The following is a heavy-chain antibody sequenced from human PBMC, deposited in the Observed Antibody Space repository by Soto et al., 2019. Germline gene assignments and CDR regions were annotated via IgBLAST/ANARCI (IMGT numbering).Heavy chain of an antibody. Sequence: QVQLQESGPGLVKTSETLSLSCFISGGSFSNDYWTWIRQSQGKGLERIGYIFHSGITDYNPSVKSRVTISIDKSRNLISLNLTSVTAADTAVYYCARNRYFYDSRGYYRTLDTWCQGPLVTVSS. CDR3: ARNRYFYDSRGYYRTLDT. J-gene: IGHJ5*02. CDR1: GGSFSNDY. V-gene: IGHV4-59*01. D-gene: IGHD3-22*01. CDR2: IFHSGIT.